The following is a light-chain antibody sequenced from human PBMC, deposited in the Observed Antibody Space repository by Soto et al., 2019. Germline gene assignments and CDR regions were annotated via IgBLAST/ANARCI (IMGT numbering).Light chain of an antibody. Sequence: QSALTQPPSVSGSPGQSVTISCTGTSSDVGSYNRVSWYQQPPGTAPKVMIYEVSNRPSGVPDRFSGSKSGNTASLTISGFHPEDEADYYCSASTRSNTYVFGTGTKVPVL. J-gene: IGLJ1*01. CDR2: EVS. CDR1: SSDVGSYNR. V-gene: IGLV2-18*02. CDR3: SASTRSNTYV.